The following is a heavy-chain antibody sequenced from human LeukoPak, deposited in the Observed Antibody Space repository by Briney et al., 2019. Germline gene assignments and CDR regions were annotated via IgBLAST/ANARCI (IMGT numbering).Heavy chain of an antibody. CDR2: ISYHGYTQ. CDR3: ARWDSGRYTSNYYFDY. D-gene: IGHD1-26*01. CDR1: GFVFSNYG. Sequence: GGSLRLSCAASGFVFSNYGMHRVRQAPGKGLEWVAAISYHGYTQYYADSVKGQFTISRDNSKNTLYLQMSSLTEEDTAVYYCARWDSGRYTSNYYFDYWGQGALVTVSS. J-gene: IGHJ4*02. V-gene: IGHV3-30*03.